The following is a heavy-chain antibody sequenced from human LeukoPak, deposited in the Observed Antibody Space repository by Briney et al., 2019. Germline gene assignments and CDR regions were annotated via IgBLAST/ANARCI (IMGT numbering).Heavy chain of an antibody. CDR2: IWYDGSNK. CDR3: AKSALRFLEWLLPDHYFDY. Sequence: RSLRLSCAASGFTFSSYGMHWVRQAPGKGLEWVAVIWYDGSNKYYADSVKGRFTISRDNSKNTLYLQMNSLRAEDTAVYYCAKSALRFLEWLLPDHYFDYWGQGTLVTVSS. J-gene: IGHJ4*02. CDR1: GFTFSSYG. D-gene: IGHD3-3*01. V-gene: IGHV3-33*06.